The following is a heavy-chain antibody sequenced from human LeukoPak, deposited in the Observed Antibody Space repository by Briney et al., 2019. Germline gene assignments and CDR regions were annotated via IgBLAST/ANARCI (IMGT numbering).Heavy chain of an antibody. CDR3: ARDQYCSSTSCYPALDY. V-gene: IGHV3-20*04. CDR2: INWNGGST. J-gene: IGHJ4*02. CDR1: GFTFDDYG. Sequence: GGSLRLSCAASGFTFDDYGMSWVRQAPGKGLEWVSGINWNGGSTGYADSVKGRFTIPRDNAKNSLYLQMNSLRAEDTALYYCARDQYCSSTSCYPALDYWGQGTLVTVSS. D-gene: IGHD2-2*01.